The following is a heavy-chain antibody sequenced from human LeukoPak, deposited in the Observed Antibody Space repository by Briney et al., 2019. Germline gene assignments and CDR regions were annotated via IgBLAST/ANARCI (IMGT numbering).Heavy chain of an antibody. D-gene: IGHD3-16*01. CDR1: GFSFGDYD. V-gene: IGHV3-20*04. CDR3: ARDWAWGTPVPYS. J-gene: IGHJ4*02. Sequence: PGGSLRLSCAASGFSFGDYDMSWVRQAPGKGLEWVSGINWNGAGTGYADSVKGRFTISRDNATNSPYMQMNSLRAEDTAFYYCARDWAWGTPVPYSWGQGTLVTVSS. CDR2: INWNGAGT.